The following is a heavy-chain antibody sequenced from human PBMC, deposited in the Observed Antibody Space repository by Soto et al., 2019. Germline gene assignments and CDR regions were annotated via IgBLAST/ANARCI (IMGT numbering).Heavy chain of an antibody. V-gene: IGHV3-30*18. D-gene: IGHD1-26*01. CDR3: AKVPTTLRHLYYYYGMDV. CDR2: ISYDGSNK. CDR1: GFTFSSYG. Sequence: QVQLVESGGGVVQPGRSLRLSCAASGFTFSSYGMHWVRQAPGKGLEWVAVISYDGSNKYYADSVKGRFTISRDNSKNTLYLQMNSLRAEDTAVYYCAKVPTTLRHLYYYYGMDVW. J-gene: IGHJ6*01.